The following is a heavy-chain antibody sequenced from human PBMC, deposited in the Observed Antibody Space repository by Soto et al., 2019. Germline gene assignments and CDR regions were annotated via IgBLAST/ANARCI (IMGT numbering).Heavy chain of an antibody. Sequence: RASAPLSLPCSVSGGSISSSSYYWGWIRQPPGKGLEWIGSIYYSGSTYYNPSLKSRVTISVDTSKNQFSLKLSSVTAADTAVYYCARRARVGATDHYFDYWGQGTLVTVSS. D-gene: IGHD1-26*01. CDR2: IYYSGST. CDR1: GGSISSSSYY. V-gene: IGHV4-39*01. CDR3: ARRARVGATDHYFDY. J-gene: IGHJ4*02.